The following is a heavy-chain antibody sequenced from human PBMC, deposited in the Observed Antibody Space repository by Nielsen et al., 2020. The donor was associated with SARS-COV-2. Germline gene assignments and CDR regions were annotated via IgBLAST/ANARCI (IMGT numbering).Heavy chain of an antibody. CDR2: IIPIFGTA. J-gene: IGHJ4*02. D-gene: IGHD3-3*01. Sequence: SVKVSCKASGGTFSSYAISWVRQAPGQGLEWMGGIIPIFGTANYAQKFQGRVTITADKSTSTAYMELSSLRSEDTAVYYCARDTIFGVVIYYFDYWGQGTLVTVSS. CDR3: ARDTIFGVVIYYFDY. CDR1: GGTFSSYA. V-gene: IGHV1-69*06.